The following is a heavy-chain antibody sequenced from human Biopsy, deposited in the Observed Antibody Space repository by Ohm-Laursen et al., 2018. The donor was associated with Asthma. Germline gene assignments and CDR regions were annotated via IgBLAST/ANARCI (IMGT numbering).Heavy chain of an antibody. CDR1: GFAVSRDH. D-gene: IGHD6-13*01. J-gene: IGHJ4*02. V-gene: IGHV3-66*01. Sequence: SLRLSCAASGFAVSRDHMFWVRQAPGKGLEWVSVIYSGGTSHTADSVRGRFTISRDYSKNTLYLQMHSLRAEDAAVYYCARVWQLATLDYWGQGTLVTVSS. CDR2: IYSGGTS. CDR3: ARVWQLATLDY.